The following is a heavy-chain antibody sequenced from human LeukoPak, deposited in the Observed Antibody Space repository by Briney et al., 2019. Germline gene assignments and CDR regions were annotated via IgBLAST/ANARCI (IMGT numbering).Heavy chain of an antibody. Sequence: GGSLRLSCAISGFTFSGCELTWVRQAPGKGLEWISYISRSGNTIYYADSVKGRFTTSRDNAKNSLYLQMNSLRVEDTAVYYCARVATMVRVPLDALDIWGQGTMVSVSS. J-gene: IGHJ3*02. D-gene: IGHD3-10*01. CDR3: ARVATMVRVPLDALDI. V-gene: IGHV3-48*03. CDR2: ISRSGNTI. CDR1: GFTFSGCE.